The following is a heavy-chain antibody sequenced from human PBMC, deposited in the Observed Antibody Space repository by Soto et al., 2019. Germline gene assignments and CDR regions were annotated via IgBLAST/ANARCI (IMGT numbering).Heavy chain of an antibody. D-gene: IGHD3-9*01. Sequence: EVQLLESGGGLVQPGGSLRLSCAASGFTFSSMSWVRQAPGKGLEWVSAISGSGGSTYYADSVKGRFTISRDNSKNTVYLQMNSLRAEDTAVYYYAKGLGILDYWGQRTLVTVSS. CDR2: ISGSGGST. J-gene: IGHJ4*02. V-gene: IGHV3-23*01. CDR1: GFTFSS. CDR3: AKGLGILDY.